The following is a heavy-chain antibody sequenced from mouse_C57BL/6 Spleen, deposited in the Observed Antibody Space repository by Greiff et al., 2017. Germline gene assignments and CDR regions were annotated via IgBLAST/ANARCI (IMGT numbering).Heavy chain of an antibody. Sequence: VQLQESGAELVKPGASVKISCKASGYAFSSYWMNWVKQRPGKGLEWIGQIYPGDGDTNSNGKFKGKATLTADKSSSTAYMQLSSLTAGDSAVYFCARLYSNYVGYYAMDYWGQGTSVTVSS. D-gene: IGHD2-5*01. J-gene: IGHJ4*01. CDR2: IYPGDGDT. V-gene: IGHV1-80*01. CDR3: ARLYSNYVGYYAMDY. CDR1: GYAFSSYW.